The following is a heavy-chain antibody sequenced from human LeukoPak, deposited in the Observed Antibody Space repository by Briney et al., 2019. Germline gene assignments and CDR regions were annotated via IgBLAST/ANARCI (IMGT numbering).Heavy chain of an antibody. J-gene: IGHJ4*02. CDR2: IYYSGST. V-gene: IGHV4-39*01. Sequence: TSETLSLTCTVSGGSISRSSYYWGWIRQPPGKGLEWIGSIYYSGSTYYNPSLKSRVTISVDTSKNQFSLKLSSVTAADTAVYYCARQTAYYDILTGYYPYYFDYWGQGTLVTVSS. CDR3: ARQTAYYDILTGYYPYYFDY. D-gene: IGHD3-9*01. CDR1: GGSISRSSYY.